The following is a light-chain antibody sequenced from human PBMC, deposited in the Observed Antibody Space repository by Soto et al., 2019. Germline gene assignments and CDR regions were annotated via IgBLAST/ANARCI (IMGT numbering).Light chain of an antibody. V-gene: IGKV3-20*01. CDR1: QSVSSIY. CDR2: GAS. CDR3: KHYGSSRWT. J-gene: IGKJ1*01. Sequence: EIVLTQSPGTLSLSPGERATLSCRASQSVSSIYLAWYQQKPGQAPRLLIYGASSRATGIPDRFSGSGSGTDFTLTISRLEPEDFAVDYCKHYGSSRWTFGQGTKVDVK.